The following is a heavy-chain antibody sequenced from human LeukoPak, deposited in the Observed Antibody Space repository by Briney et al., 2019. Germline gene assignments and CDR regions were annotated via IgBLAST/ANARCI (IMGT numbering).Heavy chain of an antibody. J-gene: IGHJ3*02. V-gene: IGHV4-34*01. Sequence: PSETLSLTCAVYGGSFSGYYWSWIRQPPGKGLEWIGEINPSGSTNYNPTLKSRVTIPVDTSKNQFSLKLSSVTAADTAVYYCALQGTDNLGVAGNDAFDIWGQGTMVTVSS. CDR1: GGSFSGYY. CDR3: ALQGTDNLGVAGNDAFDI. CDR2: INPSGST. D-gene: IGHD1-14*01.